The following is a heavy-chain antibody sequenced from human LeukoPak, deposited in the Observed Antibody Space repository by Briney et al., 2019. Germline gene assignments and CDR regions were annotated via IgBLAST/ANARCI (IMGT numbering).Heavy chain of an antibody. D-gene: IGHD6-13*01. Sequence: GGSLRLSCAAPGLTFSSYATSSVHQAPGKGLERVSAISGRGGSTYYADSVEGRFTISSDNSKNPLYLLMNSLRAEDTALYCFAQGTSWLDYYYRDVWGKGTTVTVSS. V-gene: IGHV3-23*01. CDR2: ISGRGGST. CDR1: GLTFSSYA. J-gene: IGHJ6*03. CDR3: AQGTSWLDYYYRDV.